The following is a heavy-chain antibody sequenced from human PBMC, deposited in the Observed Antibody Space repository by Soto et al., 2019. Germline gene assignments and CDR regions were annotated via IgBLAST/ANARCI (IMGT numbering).Heavy chain of an antibody. Sequence: GGSLRLSCEASGFPFNTYAMAWFRQVPGMGLEWVSTTSIGGNTDLAESVRGRFTVSRDNSKNTLYLQMTNLRVEDAAIYFCARNLRPGLIVPTKSGFDPWGQGTRVTVSS. CDR2: TSIGGNT. V-gene: IGHV3-23*01. CDR3: ARNLRPGLIVPTKSGFDP. D-gene: IGHD2-21*01. J-gene: IGHJ5*02. CDR1: GFPFNTYA.